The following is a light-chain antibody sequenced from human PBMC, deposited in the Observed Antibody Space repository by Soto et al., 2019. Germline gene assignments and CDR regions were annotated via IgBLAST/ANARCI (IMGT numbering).Light chain of an antibody. CDR2: GAS. CDR1: QSVNSNY. V-gene: IGKV3-20*01. CDR3: QQYDSTPPT. J-gene: IGKJ1*01. Sequence: EIVLTQSPGTRSLSPGDRATLSCRASQSVNSNYLAWYQRKPGQAPRLLIYGASNRATDIPYRFSASGSGTDFTLTITRLEAEDFAVYYCQQYDSTPPTFGQGTKVEV.